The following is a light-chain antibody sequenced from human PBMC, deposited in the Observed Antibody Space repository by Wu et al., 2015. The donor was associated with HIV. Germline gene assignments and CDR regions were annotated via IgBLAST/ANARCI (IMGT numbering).Light chain of an antibody. CDR2: DAS. V-gene: IGKV3-20*01. CDR3: QQYDIAPRS. CDR1: QSLSAKF. J-gene: IGKJ2*03. Sequence: EIVLTQSPGTLSLSPGERATLSCRASQSLSAKFLAWYQQKPGQAPRLLIYDASSRATGTPDRFGGSGSGTDFTLTISRLEPEDFAVYYCQQYDIAPRSFGQGSKLEIK.